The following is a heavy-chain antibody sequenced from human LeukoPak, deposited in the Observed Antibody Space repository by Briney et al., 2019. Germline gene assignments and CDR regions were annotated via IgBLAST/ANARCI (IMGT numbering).Heavy chain of an antibody. D-gene: IGHD4-17*01. Sequence: GGSLRLSCAASGFTFSSYSMNWVRQAPGKGLEWVSYISSSGSTIYYADSVKGRFTISRDNAKNSLYLQMNSLRAEDTAVYYCARVATVSRDYWGQGTLVTVSS. V-gene: IGHV3-48*04. CDR1: GFTFSSYS. CDR3: ARVATVSRDY. J-gene: IGHJ4*02. CDR2: ISSSGSTI.